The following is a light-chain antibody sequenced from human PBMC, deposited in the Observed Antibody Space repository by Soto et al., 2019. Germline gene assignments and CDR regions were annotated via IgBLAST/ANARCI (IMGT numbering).Light chain of an antibody. CDR3: QQCRNWPLT. Sequence: EIVMTQSPATLSVFPGEGATPSCKASQNVYNDLAWYQQRPGQPPRLLIYDASTRATGISARFSGSGYGTEFTLTISSLQSEDFAVYFCQQCRNWPLTFGGGTKVDIK. J-gene: IGKJ4*01. V-gene: IGKV3-15*01. CDR1: QNVYND. CDR2: DAS.